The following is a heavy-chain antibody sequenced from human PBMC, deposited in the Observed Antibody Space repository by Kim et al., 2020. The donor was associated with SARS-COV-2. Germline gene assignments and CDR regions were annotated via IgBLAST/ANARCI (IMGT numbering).Heavy chain of an antibody. V-gene: IGHV3-23*01. J-gene: IGHJ4*02. Sequence: GGSLRLSCAASGFRFSSYAMTWVRQAPGKGLEWISLISGGDTTYYADSVKGRCTISRENSKNTVYLQLNTLRADDTAIYYCAKVGRYSRAEFDHWGQGAL. CDR2: ISGGDTT. CDR3: AKVGRYSRAEFDH. D-gene: IGHD6-13*01. CDR1: GFRFSSYA.